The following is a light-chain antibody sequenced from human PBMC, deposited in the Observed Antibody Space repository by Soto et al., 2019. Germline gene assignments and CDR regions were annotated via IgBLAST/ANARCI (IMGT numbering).Light chain of an antibody. Sequence: DIQMPPSPSTMSGSVGYIFPITFRASQSISSYLNWYQQKPGKAHKLMIYAAYSLQSGVQSRFSGSGSGTDFTLTIRSLQPEDFATYYCKKSYSTLINCGQGTQREIK. V-gene: IGKV1-39*01. CDR3: KKSYSTLIN. CDR2: AAY. CDR1: QSISSY. J-gene: IGKJ5*01.